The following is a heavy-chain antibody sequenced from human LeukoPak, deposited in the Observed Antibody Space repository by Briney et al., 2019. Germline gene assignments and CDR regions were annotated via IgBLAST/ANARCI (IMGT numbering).Heavy chain of an antibody. D-gene: IGHD2-15*01. CDR2: INAGNGNT. Sequence: GASVKVSCKASGYTFTSYALHWLRQAPGQRLEWMGWINAGNGNTKYSQKFQGRVTITRDTSASTAYMELSSLRSEDTAVYYCAREPRYCSGGSCYGYWFDPWGQGTLVTVSS. CDR3: AREPRYCSGGSCYGYWFDP. CDR1: GYTFTSYA. J-gene: IGHJ5*02. V-gene: IGHV1-3*01.